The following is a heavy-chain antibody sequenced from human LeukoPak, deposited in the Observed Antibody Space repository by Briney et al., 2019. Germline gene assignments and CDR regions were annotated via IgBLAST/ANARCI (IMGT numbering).Heavy chain of an antibody. Sequence: PSETLSLTCAVYGGSFSGYYWSWIRQPPGKGLEWIGYIYHNGSAKYNPSLKSRVTTSVDTSKNQFSLKLTSMTAADTAIYFCARVVSSGYSYHYYYMDVWGQGTTVTVSS. CDR1: GGSFSGYY. V-gene: IGHV4-59*01. D-gene: IGHD3-22*01. CDR3: ARVVSSGYSYHYYYMDV. CDR2: IYHNGSA. J-gene: IGHJ6*03.